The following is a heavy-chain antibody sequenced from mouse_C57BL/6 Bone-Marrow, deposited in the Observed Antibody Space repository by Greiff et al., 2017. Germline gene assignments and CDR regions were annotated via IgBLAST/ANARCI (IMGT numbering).Heavy chain of an antibody. CDR1: GYTFTSYW. V-gene: IGHV1-64*01. Sequence: VQLQQPGAELVKPGASVKLSCKASGYTFTSYWMHWVKQRPGQGLEWIGMIHPNSGGTNYNEKFKSKATLTVDKSSSTAYMQLSSLTSEDSAVYYCARFLYHYGSSTDYWGQGATLTVSA. J-gene: IGHJ2*01. CDR2: IHPNSGGT. CDR3: ARFLYHYGSSTDY. D-gene: IGHD1-1*01.